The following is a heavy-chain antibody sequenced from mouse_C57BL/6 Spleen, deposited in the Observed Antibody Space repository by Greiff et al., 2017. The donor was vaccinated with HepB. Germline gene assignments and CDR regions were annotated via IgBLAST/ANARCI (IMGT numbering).Heavy chain of an antibody. CDR2: IDPANGNT. J-gene: IGHJ4*01. CDR1: GFNIKNTY. D-gene: IGHD2-5*01. V-gene: IGHV14-3*01. CDR3: ARWGAYYSNYEGYAMDY. Sequence: EVQLQQSVAELVRPGASVKLSCTASGFNIKNTYMHWVKQRPEQGLEWIGRIDPANGNTKYAPKFQGKATITADTSSNTAYLQLSSLTSVDTASYYCARWGAYYSNYEGYAMDYWGQGTSVTVSS.